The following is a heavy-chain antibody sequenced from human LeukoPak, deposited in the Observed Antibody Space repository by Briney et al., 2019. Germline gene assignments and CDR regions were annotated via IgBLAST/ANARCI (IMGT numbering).Heavy chain of an antibody. CDR1: GFTFNNDA. J-gene: IGHJ4*02. CDR3: ARDILGGYGRLDY. Sequence: GGSLRLSCAASGFTFNNDAMTWVRQAPGRGLEWVSHISGSGTATYYTDSVKGRFTISKDDSRNRLFLQMNSLRAEDTAVYYCARDILGGYGRLDYWGQGTLVTVSS. D-gene: IGHD4-17*01. V-gene: IGHV3-23*01. CDR2: ISGSGTAT.